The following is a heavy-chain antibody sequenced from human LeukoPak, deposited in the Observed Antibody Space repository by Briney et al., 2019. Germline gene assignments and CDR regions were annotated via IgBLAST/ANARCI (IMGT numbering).Heavy chain of an antibody. CDR3: AKDYSSGWYVGAFDY. CDR2: IRSKANSYAT. CDR1: GFTFSGSA. V-gene: IGHV3-73*01. D-gene: IGHD6-19*01. J-gene: IGHJ4*02. Sequence: GGSLRLSCAASGFTFSGSAMHWVRQASGKGLEWVGRIRSKANSYATAYAASVKGRFTTSRDDSKNTLYLQMNSLRAEDTAVYYCAKDYSSGWYVGAFDYWGQGTLVTVSS.